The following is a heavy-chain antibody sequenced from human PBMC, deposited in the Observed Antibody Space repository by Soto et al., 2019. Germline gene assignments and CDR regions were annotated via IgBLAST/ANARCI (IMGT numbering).Heavy chain of an antibody. Sequence: AASVKVSWKAAGYTFTSYGISWVRQAPGQGLEWMGWISAYNGNTNYSQKFQGRVTITRDTSASTAYMELSSLRSEDTAVYYCARAVAVPADFDYWGQGTLVTVSS. CDR1: GYTFTSYG. CDR3: ARAVAVPADFDY. CDR2: ISAYNGNT. V-gene: IGHV1-18*01. J-gene: IGHJ4*02. D-gene: IGHD6-19*01.